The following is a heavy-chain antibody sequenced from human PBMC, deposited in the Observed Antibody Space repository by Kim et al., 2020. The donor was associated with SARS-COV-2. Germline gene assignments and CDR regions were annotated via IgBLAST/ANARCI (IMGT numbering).Heavy chain of an antibody. V-gene: IGHV3-48*03. J-gene: IGHJ4*02. D-gene: IGHD5-18*01. Sequence: GGSLRLSCAASGFTFSSYEMNWVRQAPGKGLEWVSYISSSGSTIYYADSVKGRFTISRDNAKNSLYLQMNSLRAEDTAVYYCAREAAMVRVVDYWGQGTLVTVSS. CDR2: ISSSGSTI. CDR1: GFTFSSYE. CDR3: AREAAMVRVVDY.